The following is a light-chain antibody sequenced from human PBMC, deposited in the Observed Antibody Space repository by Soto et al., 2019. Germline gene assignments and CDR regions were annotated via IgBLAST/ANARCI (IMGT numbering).Light chain of an antibody. Sequence: EIVMTQSPATLSMSPGESATLSCRASQSVSSSLAWYQQKPGQAPRLLIYGASIRATGVPARFSGSGSGTEFNLTISSLQSEDFAVYYCQQYNNWPRATFGGGTKVDIK. CDR2: GAS. V-gene: IGKV3-15*01. J-gene: IGKJ4*01. CDR1: QSVSSS. CDR3: QQYNNWPRAT.